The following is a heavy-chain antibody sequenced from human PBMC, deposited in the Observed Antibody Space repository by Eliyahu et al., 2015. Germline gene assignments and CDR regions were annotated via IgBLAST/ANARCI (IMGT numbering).Heavy chain of an antibody. D-gene: IGHD2-21*01. CDR2: LWGDGHSQ. V-gene: IGHV3-33*01. CDR3: ARGIYYFDY. CDR1: GLAVSETG. Sequence: QVHLVESGGGVVQPGRSLRLSCSLSGLAVSETGMGWGRQAPGQGLEWVALLWGDGHSQFYADSVKGRFTISRDISRNTVYLQMTNLAVDDTAIYFCARGIYYFDYWGQGTLVTVST. J-gene: IGHJ4*02.